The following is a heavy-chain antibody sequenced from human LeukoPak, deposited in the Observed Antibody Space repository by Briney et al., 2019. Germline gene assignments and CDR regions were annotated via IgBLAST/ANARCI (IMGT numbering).Heavy chain of an antibody. Sequence: GGSLRLSCAASGSIFSTYGMHWVRQAPGKGLEWVAFIRNDGSDKYYAVSVKGRFTISRDNSKNTLYLQMNSLRAEDTALYYCAKDRAFGQFLWGNDYWGQGTLVTVSS. CDR1: GSIFSTYG. J-gene: IGHJ4*02. CDR2: IRNDGSDK. CDR3: AKDRAFGQFLWGNDY. D-gene: IGHD3-10*01. V-gene: IGHV3-30*02.